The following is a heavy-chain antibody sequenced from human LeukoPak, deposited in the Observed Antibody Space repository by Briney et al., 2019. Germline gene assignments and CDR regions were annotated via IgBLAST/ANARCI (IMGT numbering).Heavy chain of an antibody. CDR2: IWYDGSNK. CDR3: AKESGPYDYVWGSYRLTYYYYYYMDV. J-gene: IGHJ6*03. Sequence: GGSLRLSCAASGFTFSDHYMDSARQAPGKGLEWVAVIWYDGSNKYYADSVKGRFTISRDNFKNTLYLQMNSLRAEDTAVYYCAKESGPYDYVWGSYRLTYYYYYYMDVWGKGTTVTVSS. D-gene: IGHD3-16*02. V-gene: IGHV3-33*06. CDR1: GFTFSDHY.